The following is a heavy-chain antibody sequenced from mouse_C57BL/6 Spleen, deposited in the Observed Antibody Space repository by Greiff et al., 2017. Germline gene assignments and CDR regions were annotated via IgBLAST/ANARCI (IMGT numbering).Heavy chain of an antibody. CDR1: GYTFTSYW. J-gene: IGHJ2*01. D-gene: IGHD1-1*01. V-gene: IGHV1-55*01. CDR3: ARITTVVSYFDY. CDR2: IYPGSGST. Sequence: QVQLQQSGAELVKPGASVKMSCKASGYTFTSYWITWVKQRPGQGLEWIGDIYPGSGSTNYNEKFKSKATLTVDTSSSTAYMQLSSLTSEDSAVYYCARITTVVSYFDYWGQGTTLTVSS.